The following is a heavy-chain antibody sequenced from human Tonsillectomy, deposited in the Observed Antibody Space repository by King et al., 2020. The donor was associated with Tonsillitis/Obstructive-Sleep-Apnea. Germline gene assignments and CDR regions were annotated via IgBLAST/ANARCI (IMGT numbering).Heavy chain of an antibody. D-gene: IGHD2-2*01. V-gene: IGHV3-11*01. CDR3: ARDKRGPYQRDYYMDV. CDR2: ISRSGSTI. J-gene: IGHJ6*03. Sequence: HVQLVESGGGLVKPGGSLRLSCAASGFTFSDYYMSWIRQAPGKGLEWVSYISRSGSTIYYADSVKGRFTISRDNDKNSPYLQMNSLRAEDTAVYYCARDKRGPYQRDYYMDVWGKGTTVTVSS. CDR1: GFTFSDYY.